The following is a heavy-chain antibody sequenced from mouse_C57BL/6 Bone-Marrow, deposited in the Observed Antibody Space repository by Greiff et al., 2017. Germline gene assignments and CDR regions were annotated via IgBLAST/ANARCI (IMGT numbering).Heavy chain of an antibody. D-gene: IGHD2-1*01. CDR1: GFTFSSYA. CDR2: ISDGGSYT. Sequence: VQLQQSGGGLVKPGGSLKLSCAASGFTFSSYAMSWVRQTPEKRLEWVATISDGGSYTYYPDNVKGRFTISRDNAKNNLYLQMSHLKSEDTAMYYCAREGGLYYGNYGRFAYWGQGTLVTVSA. J-gene: IGHJ3*01. V-gene: IGHV5-4*01. CDR3: AREGGLYYGNYGRFAY.